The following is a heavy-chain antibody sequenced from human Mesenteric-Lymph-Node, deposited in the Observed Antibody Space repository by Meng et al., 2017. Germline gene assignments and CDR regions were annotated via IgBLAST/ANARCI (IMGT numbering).Heavy chain of an antibody. J-gene: IGHJ4*02. V-gene: IGHV1-18*01. CDR1: GYTLIKYG. CDR3: AIQPQIISLGDY. CDR2: ISASTDYT. Sequence: KASGYTLIKYGVNCVRQAPGQGLELTRWISASTDYTKYPQTLQARVTLTTDTSTSTAYMQLRSLRSDDTAVSYCAIQPQIISLGDYWGQGTLVTVSS. D-gene: IGHD1-1*01.